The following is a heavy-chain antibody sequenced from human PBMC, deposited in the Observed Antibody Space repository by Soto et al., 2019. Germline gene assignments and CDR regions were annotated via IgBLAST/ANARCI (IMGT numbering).Heavy chain of an antibody. V-gene: IGHV1-46*03. CDR1: GDTLSRHY. CDR2: INPSDGDT. CDR3: VTRVKGDVDV. J-gene: IGHJ6*01. Sequence: QVQLVQPGAEMMKPGASMKVSCKASGDTLSRHYVHWVRQAPGQGLEWMGRINPSDGDTTYAPEPDDRVTMARDTATNTVFMDLSSLRSDDTAVYYCVTRVKGDVDVWGQGTTVVVS. D-gene: IGHD3-16*02.